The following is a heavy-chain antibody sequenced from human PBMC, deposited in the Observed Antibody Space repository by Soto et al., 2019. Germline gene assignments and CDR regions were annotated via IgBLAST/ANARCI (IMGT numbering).Heavy chain of an antibody. D-gene: IGHD2-2*01. Sequence: PSERLSLTCTVSGDSISSGTYYWGWIRQPAGKGLEGIGTIYYSRSTYFNPSLKSRVTISVDTSKNQSSLTLSSVTAADTAVYYCARILAFCISNSCYPSAFDIWGNGTMVPGS. CDR1: GDSISSGTYY. V-gene: IGHV4-39*01. CDR2: IYYSRST. J-gene: IGHJ3*02. CDR3: ARILAFCISNSCYPSAFDI.